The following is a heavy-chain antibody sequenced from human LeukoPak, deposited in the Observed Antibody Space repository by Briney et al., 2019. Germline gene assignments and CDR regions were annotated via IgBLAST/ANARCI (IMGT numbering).Heavy chain of an antibody. D-gene: IGHD3-10*01. CDR1: GFTFSNFA. CDR3: ARMTLYGSGTVH. Sequence: GGSLRLPCAASGFTFSNFAMHWVRQAPGKGLEYVSGISSNGGSTWYAGSVKGRFTISRDNSKNTVNLQLGSLRIEDTAVYHCARMTLYGSGTVHWGQGILVTVSS. J-gene: IGHJ4*02. V-gene: IGHV3-64*02. CDR2: ISSNGGST.